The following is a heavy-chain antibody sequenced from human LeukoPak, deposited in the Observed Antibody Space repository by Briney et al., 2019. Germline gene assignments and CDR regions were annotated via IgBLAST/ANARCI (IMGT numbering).Heavy chain of an antibody. CDR2: IRSDGGAT. J-gene: IGHJ5*02. CDR3: AKSDWFDP. CDR1: GFTFGNYW. V-gene: IGHV3-74*01. Sequence: GGSLRLSCATSGFTFGNYWMSWLRQAPGKGLSWVSRIRSDGGATTYAESVKGRFTISRDNARNTLYLQMNSLRVDDTAVYYCAKSDWFDPCGRGILVTVSS.